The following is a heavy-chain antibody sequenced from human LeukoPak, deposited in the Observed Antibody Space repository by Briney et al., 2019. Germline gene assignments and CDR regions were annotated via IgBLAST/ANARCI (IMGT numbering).Heavy chain of an antibody. CDR2: IYYSGST. J-gene: IGHJ4*02. D-gene: IGHD3-10*01. CDR1: GGSISSSSYY. V-gene: IGHV4-39*07. Sequence: SETLSLTCTVSGGSISSSSYYWGWIRQPPGKGLEWIGSIYYSGSTYYNPSLKSRVTISVGTSKNQFSLKLSSVTAADTAVYYCAGGEYYYGSGSPPSYWGQGTLVTVSS. CDR3: AGGEYYYGSGSPPSY.